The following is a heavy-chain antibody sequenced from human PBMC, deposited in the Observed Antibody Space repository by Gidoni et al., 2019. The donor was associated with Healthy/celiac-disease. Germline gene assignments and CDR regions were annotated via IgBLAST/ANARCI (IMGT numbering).Heavy chain of an antibody. CDR3: ARTRTAVAGPPYFDY. CDR2: IYYSGST. Sequence: QVQLQESGTGLVQPSETLSLTCTVSGGSISSYYWSWIRQPPGKGLEWIEYIYYSGSTNYNPPLKSRVTISVDTSKNQFSLKLSSVTAADTAVYYCARTRTAVAGPPYFDYWGQGTLVTVSS. V-gene: IGHV4-59*01. CDR1: GGSISSYY. J-gene: IGHJ4*02. D-gene: IGHD6-19*01.